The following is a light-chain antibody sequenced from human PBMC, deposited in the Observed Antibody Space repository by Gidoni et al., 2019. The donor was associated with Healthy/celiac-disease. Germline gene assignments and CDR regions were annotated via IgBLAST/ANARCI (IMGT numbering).Light chain of an antibody. CDR1: SSDVGGYNY. CDR2: DVS. CDR3: SSYAGSNNLKV. V-gene: IGLV2-8*01. J-gene: IGLJ1*01. Sequence: QSALTQPPFASGSPGQPVTISCTGTSSDVGGYNYVSWYQQHPGKAPKLMIYDVSKRPSGVPDRFSGSKSGNTASLTVSGLQAEDEADYYCSSYAGSNNLKVFGTGTKVTVL.